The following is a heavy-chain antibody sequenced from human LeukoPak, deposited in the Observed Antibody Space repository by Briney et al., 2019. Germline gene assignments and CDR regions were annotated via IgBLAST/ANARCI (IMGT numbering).Heavy chain of an antibody. CDR1: GFTFDDYG. J-gene: IGHJ4*02. CDR3: ARVNYYILTGYSWGGDY. D-gene: IGHD3-9*01. V-gene: IGHV3-20*04. Sequence: AGGSLRLSCAASGFTFDDYGMSWVRHAPGKGREWVSGINWNGGSTGYADSVKSLFTISRDNAKKFLYLQMNSLVAEATALYYCARVNYYILTGYSWGGDYWGQGTLVTVSS. CDR2: INWNGGST.